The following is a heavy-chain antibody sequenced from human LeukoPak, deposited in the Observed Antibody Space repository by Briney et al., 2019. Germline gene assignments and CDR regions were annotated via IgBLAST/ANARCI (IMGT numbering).Heavy chain of an antibody. Sequence: GGSLRLSCAASEFTSSGGWMHWVRQAPGKGLVWVARLKNDGSSAEYANSAQGRFIISRDNGRNTVFLQMDSLRGDDTAIYYCARARGGYVLDSWGQGTQVIVSS. J-gene: IGHJ4*02. CDR3: ARARGGYVLDS. CDR1: EFTSSGGW. CDR2: LKNDGSSA. V-gene: IGHV3-74*03. D-gene: IGHD2-15*01.